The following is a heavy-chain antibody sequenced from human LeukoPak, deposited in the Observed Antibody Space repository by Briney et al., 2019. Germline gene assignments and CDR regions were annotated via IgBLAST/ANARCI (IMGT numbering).Heavy chain of an antibody. J-gene: IGHJ3*02. V-gene: IGHV3-20*04. CDR3: IAVAWWEGGYAFDI. CDR2: VNWNGGST. D-gene: IGHD6-19*01. CDR1: GFTFDDYG. Sequence: GGSLRLSCAASGFTFDDYGMTWVRQAPGKGLEWVSVVNWNGGSTDYADSVKGRFTISRDNAKNSLYLQMNSLKTEDTAVYYCIAVAWWEGGYAFDIWGQGTMVTVSS.